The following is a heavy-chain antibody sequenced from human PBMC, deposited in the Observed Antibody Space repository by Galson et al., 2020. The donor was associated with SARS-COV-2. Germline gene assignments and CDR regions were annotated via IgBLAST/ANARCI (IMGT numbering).Heavy chain of an antibody. CDR1: GDSISSGYY. CDR3: ARDGYASGSFDY. CDR2: FYYGGST. J-gene: IGHJ4*02. Sequence: SQTLSLTCTVSGDSISSGYYWGWIRQPPGKGLEWIGSFYYGGSTYHNPSLRSRVTISVDTSKNQFSLKLNSVTAADTAVYFCARDGYASGSFDYWGQGTPVTVS. V-gene: IGHV4-38-2*02. D-gene: IGHD3-10*01.